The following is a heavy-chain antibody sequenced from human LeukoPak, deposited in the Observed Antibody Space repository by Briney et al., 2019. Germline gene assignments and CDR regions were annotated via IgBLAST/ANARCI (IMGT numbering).Heavy chain of an antibody. D-gene: IGHD6-13*01. V-gene: IGHV1-46*01. CDR3: ARAQGAGNYFDY. J-gene: IGHJ4*02. CDR1: GYTFTSYY. CDR2: INPSGGST. Sequence: ASVKVSCKASGYTFTSYYMHWVRQAPGQGLEWMGIINPSGGSTSYAQKFQGRVTMTRNTSISTAYMELSSLRSEDTAVYYCARAQGAGNYFDYWGQGTLVTVSS.